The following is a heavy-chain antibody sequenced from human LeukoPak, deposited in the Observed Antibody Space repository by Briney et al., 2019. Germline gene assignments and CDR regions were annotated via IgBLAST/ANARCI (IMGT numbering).Heavy chain of an antibody. Sequence: GESLKISCKGSGYSFTSYWIGWVRPMPGKGLEWMGIIYPGDSDTRYSPSFQGQVTISADKSISTAYLQWSSLKASDTAMYYCARGEDYGDYPNWFDPWGQGTLVTVSS. CDR3: ARGEDYGDYPNWFDP. D-gene: IGHD4-17*01. J-gene: IGHJ5*02. V-gene: IGHV5-51*01. CDR1: GYSFTSYW. CDR2: IYPGDSDT.